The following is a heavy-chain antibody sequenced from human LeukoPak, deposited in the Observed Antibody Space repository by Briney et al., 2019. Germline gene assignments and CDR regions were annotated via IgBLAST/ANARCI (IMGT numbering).Heavy chain of an antibody. V-gene: IGHV4-38-2*01. J-gene: IGHJ4*02. CDR2: IYHSGST. CDR1: GYSLSSGYY. D-gene: IGHD3-22*01. CDR3: AITPYDSSGYYFGFDY. Sequence: PSETLSLTRAVSGYSLSSGYYWGWTRQPPGKGLEWSGSIYHSGSTYYNPSPESRVTISADTSKNQFSLKRSSVTAVDTAVYYCAITPYDSSGYYFGFDYWGQGTLVTVSS.